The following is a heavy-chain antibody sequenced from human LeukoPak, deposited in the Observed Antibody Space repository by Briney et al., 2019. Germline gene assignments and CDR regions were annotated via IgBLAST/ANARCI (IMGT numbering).Heavy chain of an antibody. D-gene: IGHD5-12*01. CDR2: INHSGST. CDR3: ARGNPTLDIVASTYYYYGMDV. V-gene: IGHV4-34*01. Sequence: SETLSLTCAVYGGSFSGYYWSWIRQPPGKGLEWIGEINHSGSTNYNPSLKSRVPISVDTSKNQFSLKLSSVTAADTAVSYCARGNPTLDIVASTYYYYGMDVWGKGTTVTVSS. CDR1: GGSFSGYY. J-gene: IGHJ6*04.